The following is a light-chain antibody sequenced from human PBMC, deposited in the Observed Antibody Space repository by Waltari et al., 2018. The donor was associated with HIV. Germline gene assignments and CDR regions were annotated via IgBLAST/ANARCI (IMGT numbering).Light chain of an antibody. CDR1: NIGAKH. J-gene: IGLJ1*01. CDR3: QVFENSRDQA. CDR2: DDK. V-gene: IGLV3-21*01. Sequence: YVLTQPPSVSVAPGKTATITCGGNNIGAKHVHWYQKKSGQAPVLVIYDDKLRPSGIPARISGSNSGGTATLTISGVEVGDEAEYYCQVFENSRDQAFGTGTKVTVL.